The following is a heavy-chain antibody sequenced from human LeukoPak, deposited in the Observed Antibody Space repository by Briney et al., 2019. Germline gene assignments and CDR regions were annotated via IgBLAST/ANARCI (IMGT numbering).Heavy chain of an antibody. Sequence: GGSLRLSCAASGFTFSSYAMHWVRQAPGKGLEWVAVISYDGSNKYYADSVKGRFTISRDNSKNTLYLQMNSLRAEDTAVYYCAKEGYSTSSGYFDCWGQGTLVTVSS. CDR2: ISYDGSNK. J-gene: IGHJ4*02. CDR3: AKEGYSTSSGYFDC. V-gene: IGHV3-30-3*01. D-gene: IGHD6-6*01. CDR1: GFTFSSYA.